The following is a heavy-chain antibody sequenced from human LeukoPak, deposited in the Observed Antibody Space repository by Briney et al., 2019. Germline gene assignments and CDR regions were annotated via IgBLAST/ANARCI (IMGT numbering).Heavy chain of an antibody. CDR2: INHSGST. CDR1: AGSFSGYY. D-gene: IGHD3-16*01. V-gene: IGHV4-34*01. J-gene: IGHJ4*02. CDR3: AILAGQLAFDY. Sequence: PSETLSLTCAVYAGSFSGYYWSWIRQPPGKGLEWIGEINHSGSTSYNASLKSRVTISVDTSKNQFSLKLSSVTAAATAVYYCAILAGQLAFDYWGQGTLVTVSS.